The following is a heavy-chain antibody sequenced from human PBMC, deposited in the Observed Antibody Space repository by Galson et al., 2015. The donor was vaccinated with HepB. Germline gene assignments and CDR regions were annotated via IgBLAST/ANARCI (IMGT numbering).Heavy chain of an antibody. J-gene: IGHJ4*02. CDR2: IYYSGST. V-gene: IGHV4-30-4*01. CDR3: ARVGSGEFLYYLDY. CDR1: GGSISSGDYY. D-gene: IGHD3-10*01. Sequence: TLSLTCTVSGGSISSGDYYWSWIRQPPGKGLEWIGYIYYSGSTYYNPSLKSRVTISVDTSKNQFSLKLSSVTAADTAVYYCARVGSGEFLYYLDYWGQGTLVTVSS.